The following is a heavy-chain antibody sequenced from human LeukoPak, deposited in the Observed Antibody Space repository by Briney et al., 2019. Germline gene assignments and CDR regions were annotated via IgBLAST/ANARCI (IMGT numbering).Heavy chain of an antibody. CDR3: ASSAGDYAGLDY. V-gene: IGHV3-74*01. J-gene: IGHJ4*02. Sequence: GGSLRLSCAASGFTFSSYWMHWVRQAPGKGLVWVSRINSDGSSTSYADSVKGRFTTSRDNAKNTLYLQMNSLRAEDTAVYYCASSAGDYAGLDYWGQGTLVTVSS. CDR1: GFTFSSYW. D-gene: IGHD4-23*01. CDR2: INSDGSST.